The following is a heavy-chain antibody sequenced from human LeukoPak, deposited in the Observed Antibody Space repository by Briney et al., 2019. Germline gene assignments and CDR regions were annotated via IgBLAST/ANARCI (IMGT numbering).Heavy chain of an antibody. Sequence: VASVKVSCKASGYTFTGYYMHWVRQAPGQGLEWMGWINPNSGGTNYAQKFQGWVTMTRDTSISTAYMELSRLRSDDTAVYYCARVQYYDSSGYPRDGAFDIWGQGTMVTVSS. CDR3: ARVQYYDSSGYPRDGAFDI. V-gene: IGHV1-2*04. CDR1: GYTFTGYY. D-gene: IGHD3-22*01. CDR2: INPNSGGT. J-gene: IGHJ3*02.